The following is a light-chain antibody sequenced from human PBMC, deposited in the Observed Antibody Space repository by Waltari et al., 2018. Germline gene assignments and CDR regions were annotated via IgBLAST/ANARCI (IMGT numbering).Light chain of an antibody. J-gene: IGKJ4*01. CDR2: GAS. CDR3: QQYDISPVT. V-gene: IGKV3-20*01. CDR1: QTVRTTY. Sequence: EIVLTQSPGTLSLSPGERPTLSRTASQTVRTTYLALYQQKPGQAPTLLISGASSRATGTPDRVSGSGSGTDFSLTVNSLEPEDFAVYYWQQYDISPVTFGGGTKVEIK.